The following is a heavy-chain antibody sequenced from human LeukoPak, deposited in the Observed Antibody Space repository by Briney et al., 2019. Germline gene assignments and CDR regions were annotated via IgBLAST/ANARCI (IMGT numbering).Heavy chain of an antibody. CDR2: IYYSGST. CDR3: ARTYYYDSSGYYFLYYFDY. V-gene: IGHV4-39*01. Sequence: PSETLSLTCTVSGGSISSYYWGWIRQPPGKGLEWIGSIYYSGSTYYNPSLKSRVTISVDTSKNQFSLRLSSVTAADTAVYYCARTYYYDSSGYYFLYYFDYWGQGTLVTVSS. D-gene: IGHD3-22*01. CDR1: GGSISSYY. J-gene: IGHJ4*02.